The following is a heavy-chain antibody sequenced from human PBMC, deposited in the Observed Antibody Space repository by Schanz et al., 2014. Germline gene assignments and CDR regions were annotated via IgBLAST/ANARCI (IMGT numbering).Heavy chain of an antibody. CDR1: GYTFTSDS. CDR3: ARSGSSNWYFFDY. CDR2: INPSGGST. D-gene: IGHD6-13*01. J-gene: IGHJ4*02. V-gene: IGHV1-46*01. Sequence: QVQLVQSGAEVKKPGASVKVSCKASGYTFTSDSMHWVRQAPGQGLEWMGMINPSGGSTTYAQKFQGRVTMTADTSTSTAYMEVSSLRSEDTAVYYCARSGSSNWYFFDYWGQGTLVTVSS.